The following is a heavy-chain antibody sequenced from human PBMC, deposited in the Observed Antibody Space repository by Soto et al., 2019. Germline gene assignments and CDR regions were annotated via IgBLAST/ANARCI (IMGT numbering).Heavy chain of an antibody. Sequence: GGSLRLSCAASGFTFSSYSMNWVRQAPGKGLEWVSYISSSSSTIYYADSVKGRFTISRDNAKNSLYLQMNSLRDEDTAVYYCARDHGAVAGTGQSRNWFYPWGQGTLVTVSS. J-gene: IGHJ5*02. V-gene: IGHV3-48*02. CDR3: ARDHGAVAGTGQSRNWFYP. CDR2: ISSSSSTI. CDR1: GFTFSSYS. D-gene: IGHD6-19*01.